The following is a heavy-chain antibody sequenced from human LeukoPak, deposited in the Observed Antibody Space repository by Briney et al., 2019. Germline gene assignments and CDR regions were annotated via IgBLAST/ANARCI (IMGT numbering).Heavy chain of an antibody. J-gene: IGHJ4*02. D-gene: IGHD3-3*01. CDR1: GDSISDYY. CDR2: IYYTGST. V-gene: IGHV4-59*01. Sequence: SETLSLTCTVSGDSISDYYWSWVRQPPGKGLEWIGYIYYTGSTNYNPSLRSRVTISVDTSKNQFSLNLHSVTAADTAVYYCARARFLEWTHFDYWGQGTLVTVSS. CDR3: ARARFLEWTHFDY.